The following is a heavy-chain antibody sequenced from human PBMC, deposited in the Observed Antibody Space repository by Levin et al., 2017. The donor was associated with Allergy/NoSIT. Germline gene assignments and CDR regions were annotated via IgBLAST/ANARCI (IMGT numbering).Heavy chain of an antibody. V-gene: IGHV4-31*03. Sequence: PSETLSLTCTVSGGSVSSGVYYWSWIRQHPGKGLECIGYIHPSGSTYYNPSLNSRVTVSVDTSKNQISLKMTSVTAADTAVYYCARGLDYSKLGYWGQGTLVTVSS. J-gene: IGHJ4*02. CDR1: GGSVSSGVYY. D-gene: IGHD4-11*01. CDR3: ARGLDYSKLGY. CDR2: IHPSGST.